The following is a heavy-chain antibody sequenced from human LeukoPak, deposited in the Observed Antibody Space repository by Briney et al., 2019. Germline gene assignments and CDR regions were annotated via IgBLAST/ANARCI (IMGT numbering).Heavy chain of an antibody. CDR1: GGSISSGGYY. CDR2: IYYSGTT. CDR3: ARHKCSGIYCPFDY. D-gene: IGHD2-15*01. Sequence: SETLSLTCTVSGGSISSGGYYWSWVRPHPGKGLEWIGYIYYSGTTYYNPSLKSRVTISVDTSKNQFSLKLSSVSASDTAVYYCARHKCSGIYCPFDYWGQGTLVTVSS. J-gene: IGHJ4*02. V-gene: IGHV4-39*01.